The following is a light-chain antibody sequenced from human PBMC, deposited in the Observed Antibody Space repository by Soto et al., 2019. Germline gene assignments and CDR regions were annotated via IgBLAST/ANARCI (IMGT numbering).Light chain of an antibody. V-gene: IGKV3D-20*02. CDR2: DAS. Sequence: EFVLTQSPGTLSLSPGEGATLSCRASQTVRNNYLAWYQQKPGQAPRLLIYDASSRATGIPDRFSGGGSGTDFTLTISRLEPEDFAVYYCQQRSDWPPVTFGGGTKVDIK. CDR1: QTVRNNY. CDR3: QQRSDWPPVT. J-gene: IGKJ4*01.